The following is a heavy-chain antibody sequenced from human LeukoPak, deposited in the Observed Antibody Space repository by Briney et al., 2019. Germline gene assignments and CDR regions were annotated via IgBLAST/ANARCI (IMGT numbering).Heavy chain of an antibody. V-gene: IGHV4-38-2*01. D-gene: IGHD3-22*01. Sequence: SETLSLTCAVSGYSISSGYYWGWIRQPPGKGLEWIGSIYHSGSTYYNPSLKSRVTISVDTSKNQFSLKLSSVTAADTAVYYCARKDSYDSSEVYFQHWGQGTLVTVSS. CDR2: IYHSGST. CDR3: ARKDSYDSSEVYFQH. CDR1: GYSISSGYY. J-gene: IGHJ1*01.